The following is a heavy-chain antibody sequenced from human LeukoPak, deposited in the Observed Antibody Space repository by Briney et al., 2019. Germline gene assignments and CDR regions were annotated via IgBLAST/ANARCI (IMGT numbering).Heavy chain of an antibody. CDR1: GFSFSRLW. CDR3: ARVARLGDAFDI. D-gene: IGHD2-21*01. V-gene: IGHV3-7*01. CDR2: TREDGGES. J-gene: IGHJ3*02. Sequence: GGSLRLSCAASGFSFSRLWMTWVRQAPGKGLEWVANTREDGGESYYVDSGKGRFTISRDNAKNSLYLQMNSLRAEDTAVYDCARVARLGDAFDIWGQGTMVTVSS.